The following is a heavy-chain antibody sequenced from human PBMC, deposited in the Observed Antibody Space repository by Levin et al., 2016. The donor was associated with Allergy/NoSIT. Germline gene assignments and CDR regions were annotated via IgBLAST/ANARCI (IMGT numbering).Heavy chain of an antibody. V-gene: IGHV4-61*01. CDR3: ARDSGYGDCDY. Sequence: SETLSLTCTVSGGSVSSSSFYWSWIRQSPGKGLEWIGYIYYTGRTYYNPSLKSRVTISDDKSKNQFSLKLSSVTATDTAVYYCARDSGYGDCDYWGQGTLVTVSS. D-gene: IGHD5-12*01. CDR1: GGSVSSSSFY. CDR2: IYYTGRT. J-gene: IGHJ4*02.